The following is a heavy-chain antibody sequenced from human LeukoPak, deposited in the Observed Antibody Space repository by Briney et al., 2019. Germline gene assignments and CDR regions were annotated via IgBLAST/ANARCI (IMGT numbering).Heavy chain of an antibody. D-gene: IGHD2-15*01. Sequence: PGGSLRLSCAASGFTFDDYAMHWVRQAPGKGLEWVSGITWNSGSIGYADSVKGRFTISRDNDKNSLYLQMNSLRAEDTALYYCAKAKVVVAATPLFDYWGQGTLVTVSS. CDR2: ITWNSGSI. CDR3: AKAKVVVAATPLFDY. J-gene: IGHJ4*02. CDR1: GFTFDDYA. V-gene: IGHV3-9*01.